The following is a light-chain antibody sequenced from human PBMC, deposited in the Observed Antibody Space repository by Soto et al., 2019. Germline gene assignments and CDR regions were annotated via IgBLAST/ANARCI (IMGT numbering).Light chain of an antibody. J-gene: IGKJ1*01. CDR1: QSVDSY. Sequence: EIVLTQSPATLSLSPWERATLSFRASQSVDSYLVWYQQKPGQAPRLLIYGASSRATGIPDRFSGSGFGTDFTLTITRLEPEDFAVYYCQQYSSSRTFGQGTKVDNK. CDR3: QQYSSSRT. V-gene: IGKV3-20*01. CDR2: GAS.